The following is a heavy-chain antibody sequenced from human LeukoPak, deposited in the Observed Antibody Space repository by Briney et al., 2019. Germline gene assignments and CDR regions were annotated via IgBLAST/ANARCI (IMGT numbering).Heavy chain of an antibody. V-gene: IGHV4-59*01. Sequence: SETLSLTCTVSGGSISSYYWSWIRQPPGKGLEWIGYIYYSGSTNYNPSLESRVTISVDTSKNQFSLKLSSVTAADTAVYYCARDREVDNAFDIWGQGTMVTVSS. CDR1: GGSISSYY. J-gene: IGHJ3*02. D-gene: IGHD2-15*01. CDR3: ARDREVDNAFDI. CDR2: IYYSGST.